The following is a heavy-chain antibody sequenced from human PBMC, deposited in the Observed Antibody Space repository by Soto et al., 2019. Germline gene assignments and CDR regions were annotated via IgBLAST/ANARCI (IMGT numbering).Heavy chain of an antibody. CDR2: IIPIFGTA. D-gene: IGHD6-19*01. CDR3: ARGIAVAGTFSYSGMDV. Sequence: ASVKVSCKASGGTFSSYAISWVRQAPGQGLEWMGGIIPIFGTANYAQKFQGRVTITADESTSTAYMELSSLRSEDTAVYYCARGIAVAGTFSYSGMDVWGQGTTVTLSS. V-gene: IGHV1-69*13. CDR1: GGTFSSYA. J-gene: IGHJ6*02.